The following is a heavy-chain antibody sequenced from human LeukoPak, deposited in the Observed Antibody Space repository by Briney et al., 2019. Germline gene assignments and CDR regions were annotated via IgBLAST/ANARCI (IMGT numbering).Heavy chain of an antibody. D-gene: IGHD3-22*01. J-gene: IGHJ4*02. CDR1: GFTFSSYS. Sequence: GGSLRLSCAASGFTFSSYSMNWVRQAPGKGLEWVSSISSSSSYIYYADSVKGRFTISRDNAKNSLCLQMNSLRAEDTAVYYCARDSGDSSGDFDYWGQGTLVTVSS. CDR2: ISSSSSYI. CDR3: ARDSGDSSGDFDY. V-gene: IGHV3-21*01.